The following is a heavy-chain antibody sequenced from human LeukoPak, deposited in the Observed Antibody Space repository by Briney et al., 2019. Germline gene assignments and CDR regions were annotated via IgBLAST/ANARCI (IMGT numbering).Heavy chain of an antibody. Sequence: SETLSLTCAVSGYSISRGYHWGWIRQPPGKGLEWIGSIHHSGNTYYNSSLKSRVTISVDTSRNQFSLKVNSVTAADTAVYYCARVDWNPDYWGQGTLVAVSS. CDR2: IHHSGNT. CDR1: GYSISRGYH. J-gene: IGHJ4*02. D-gene: IGHD1-1*01. CDR3: ARVDWNPDY. V-gene: IGHV4-38-2*01.